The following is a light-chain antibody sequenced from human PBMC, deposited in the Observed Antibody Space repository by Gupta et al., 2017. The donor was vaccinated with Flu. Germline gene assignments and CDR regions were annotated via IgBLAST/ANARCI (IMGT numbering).Light chain of an antibody. CDR3: CSYAGSYSLM. CDR2: DVT. J-gene: IGLJ3*02. CDR1: SSDVGGYDY. V-gene: IGLV2-11*03. Sequence: SVTTSCTGTSSDVGGYDYVSWYQQHPGKAPKLMIYDVTKRPSGVPDRFSGSKSGNTASLTISGLQAEDEADYYCCSYAGSYSLMFGGGTKLTAL.